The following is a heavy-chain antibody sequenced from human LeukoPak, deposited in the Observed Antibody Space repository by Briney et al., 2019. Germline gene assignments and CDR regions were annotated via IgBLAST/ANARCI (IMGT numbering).Heavy chain of an antibody. CDR3: ARDLLYGSGGKSLDY. J-gene: IGHJ4*02. Sequence: ASVKVSCKASGYTFTGYYMHWVRQAPGQGLEWMGWINTNSGGTNYAQKFQRRVTMTRDTSISTTYMELSRLRSDDTAVYYCARDLLYGSGGKSLDYWGQGTLVTVSS. CDR1: GYTFTGYY. V-gene: IGHV1-2*02. CDR2: INTNSGGT. D-gene: IGHD3-10*01.